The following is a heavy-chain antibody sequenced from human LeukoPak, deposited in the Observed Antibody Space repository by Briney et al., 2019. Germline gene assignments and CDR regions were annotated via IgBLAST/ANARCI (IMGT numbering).Heavy chain of an antibody. V-gene: IGHV3-48*01. D-gene: IGHD3-22*01. CDR2: ISSSSSTI. CDR1: GFTFSSYS. J-gene: IGHJ4*02. Sequence: GGSLRLSCAASGFTFSSYSMNWVRQAPGKGLEWVSYISSSSSTIYYADSVKGRFTISRDNAKNSLYLQMNSLRAEDTAVYYCARDYYYYDSSGYWFDWGQGTLVTVSS. CDR3: ARDYYYYDSSGYWFD.